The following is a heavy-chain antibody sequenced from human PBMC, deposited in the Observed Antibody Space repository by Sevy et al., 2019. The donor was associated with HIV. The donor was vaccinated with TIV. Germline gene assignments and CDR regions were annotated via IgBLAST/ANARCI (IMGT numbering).Heavy chain of an antibody. Sequence: GGSLRLSCAASGFTFSDYYMTWIRQAPGKGLEWVSYISSSGSTIFYADSVKGRFTISRDNAKNSLFLQMNSLRAEDTAVYYCAKDRGTFYYDSGGYYPDAFDIWGQGTMVTVSS. D-gene: IGHD3-22*01. V-gene: IGHV3-11*01. CDR3: AKDRGTFYYDSGGYYPDAFDI. J-gene: IGHJ3*02. CDR1: GFTFSDYY. CDR2: ISSSGSTI.